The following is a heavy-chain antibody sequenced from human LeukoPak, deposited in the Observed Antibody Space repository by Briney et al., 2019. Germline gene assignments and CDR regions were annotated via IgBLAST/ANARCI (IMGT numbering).Heavy chain of an antibody. CDR1: GFTFSDYY. CDR3: ARDLSIVGAGGWFDP. J-gene: IGHJ5*02. V-gene: IGHV3-11*05. D-gene: IGHD1-26*01. CDR2: IGSSSSYT. Sequence: PGGSLRLSCAASGFTFSDYYMSWMRQAPGKGLEWVSYIGSSSSYTNYADSVKGRFTISRDSAKNSLYLQMNSLRAEDTAVYYCARDLSIVGAGGWFDPWGQGTLVTVSS.